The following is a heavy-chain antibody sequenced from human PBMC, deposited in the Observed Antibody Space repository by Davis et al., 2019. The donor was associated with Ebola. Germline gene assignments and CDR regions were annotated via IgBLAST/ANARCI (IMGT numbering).Heavy chain of an antibody. D-gene: IGHD6-6*01. CDR2: IKQDGSEK. J-gene: IGHJ4*02. Sequence: GGSQRLSCAASGFTFNSYWMHWVRQAPGKGLEWVANIKQDGSEKYYVDSVKGRFTISRDNAKNSLYLQMNSLRAEDTAVYYCASGLVGNWGQGTLVTVSS. CDR1: GFTFNSYW. V-gene: IGHV3-7*03. CDR3: ASGLVGN.